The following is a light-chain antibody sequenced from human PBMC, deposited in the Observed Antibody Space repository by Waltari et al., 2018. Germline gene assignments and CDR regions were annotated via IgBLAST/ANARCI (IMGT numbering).Light chain of an antibody. CDR3: QQRSNWPKIT. CDR2: DAS. J-gene: IGKJ5*01. Sequence: EIVLTQSPATLSLSPGERATLSCRASQSVSSFLAWYQHKPGQAPRLLIYDASNRATGMPSRFSGSGSGTDFTRTISSLEPEDFAVYYCQQRSNWPKITFGQGTRLEIK. CDR1: QSVSSF. V-gene: IGKV3-11*01.